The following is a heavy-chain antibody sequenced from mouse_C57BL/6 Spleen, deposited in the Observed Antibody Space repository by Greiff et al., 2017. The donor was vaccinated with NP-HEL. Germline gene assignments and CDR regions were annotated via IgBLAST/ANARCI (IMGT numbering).Heavy chain of an antibody. CDR3: ARYPPAYYSNYVLYFDY. V-gene: IGHV1-58*01. CDR1: GYTFTSYG. J-gene: IGHJ2*01. CDR2: IYIGNGYT. Sequence: EVQLQESGAELVRPGSSVKMSCKTSGYTFTSYGINWVKQKPGQGLEWIGYIYIGNGYTEYNEKFKGKATLTSDTSSSTAYMQLSSLTSEDSAIYFCARYPPAYYSNYVLYFDYWGQGTTLTVSS. D-gene: IGHD2-5*01.